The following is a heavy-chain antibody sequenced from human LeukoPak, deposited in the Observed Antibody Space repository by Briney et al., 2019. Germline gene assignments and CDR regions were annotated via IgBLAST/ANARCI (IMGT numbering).Heavy chain of an antibody. D-gene: IGHD2-15*01. CDR2: INPSGGST. CDR1: GYTFTGYY. CDR3: AREAYWSGGSCLPTGD. Sequence: ASVKVSCKASGYTFTGYYMHWVRQAPGQGLEWMGIINPSGGSTSYAQKFQGRVTMTRDTSTSTVYMELSSLRSEDTAVYYCAREAYWSGGSCLPTGDWGQGTLVTVSS. V-gene: IGHV1-46*01. J-gene: IGHJ4*02.